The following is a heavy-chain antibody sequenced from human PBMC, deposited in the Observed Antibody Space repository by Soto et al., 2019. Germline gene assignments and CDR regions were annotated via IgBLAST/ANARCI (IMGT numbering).Heavy chain of an antibody. V-gene: IGHV4-4*02. CDR2: IYHSGST. Sequence: SGTLSPTRAVPCGSIRSSNWGRLVRQPPGKGLEWIGEIYHSGSTNYNPSLKSRVTISVDKSKNQFSLKLSSVTAADTAVYYCARVSGSYYYGMDVWGQGTTVTVSS. D-gene: IGHD1-26*01. CDR3: ARVSGSYYYGMDV. CDR1: CGSIRSSNW. J-gene: IGHJ6*02.